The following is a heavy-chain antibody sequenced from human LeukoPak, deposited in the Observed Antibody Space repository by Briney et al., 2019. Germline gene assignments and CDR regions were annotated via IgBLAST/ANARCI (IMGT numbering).Heavy chain of an antibody. Sequence: GASVKVSCKASGGTFSSYAISWVRQAPGQGLEWMGGIIPIFGTANYAQKFQGRVTITADKSTSTAYMELSSLRSEDTAVYYCARTCSSTSCHNHFDYWGQGTLVTVSS. CDR3: ARTCSSTSCHNHFDY. J-gene: IGHJ4*02. CDR1: GGTFSSYA. D-gene: IGHD2-2*01. CDR2: IIPIFGTA. V-gene: IGHV1-69*06.